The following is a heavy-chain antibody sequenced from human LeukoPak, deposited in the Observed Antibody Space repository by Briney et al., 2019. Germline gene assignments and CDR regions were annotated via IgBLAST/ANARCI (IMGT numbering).Heavy chain of an antibody. CDR1: GFVFRNYG. CDR2: VGYDGSNE. D-gene: IGHD3-22*01. J-gene: IGHJ4*02. CDR3: AKDSNSGYVSVGPDY. V-gene: IGHV3-30*02. Sequence: PGGSLRLSCQTSGFVFRNYGMHWVRQAPGKGLEWVAFVGYDGSNEYYADSVKGRFTISRDNSRNTLYLRMNSLRAEDTGVYSCAKDSNSGYVSVGPDYWGLGTLVTVSS.